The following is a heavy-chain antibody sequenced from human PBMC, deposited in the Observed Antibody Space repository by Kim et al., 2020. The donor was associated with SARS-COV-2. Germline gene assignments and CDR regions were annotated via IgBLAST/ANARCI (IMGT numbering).Heavy chain of an antibody. D-gene: IGHD3-22*01. Sequence: GGSLRLSCAASGFTFSSYGMHWVRQAPGKGLEWVAVIWYDGSNKYYADSVKGRVTISRDNSKNTLYLQMNSLRAEDTAVYYCERSINMIVVAALGVDVWGQGTTVTVSS. CDR1: GFTFSSYG. V-gene: IGHV3-33*01. J-gene: IGHJ6*02. CDR2: IWYDGSNK. CDR3: ERSINMIVVAALGVDV.